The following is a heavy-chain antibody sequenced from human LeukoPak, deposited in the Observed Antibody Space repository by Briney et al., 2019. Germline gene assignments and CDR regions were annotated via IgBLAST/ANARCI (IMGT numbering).Heavy chain of an antibody. CDR1: GGSISSYY. D-gene: IGHD4-17*01. CDR3: ASHYGDLSSFDY. V-gene: IGHV4-59*01. CDR2: IYYSGTT. Sequence: PSETLSLTCTVSGGSISSYYWNWIRQPPGKGLEWIGYIYYSGTTNYNPSLKSRVSMSVDTSKNQFSLKLSSVTAADTAVYYCASHYGDLSSFDYWGQGTLVTVSS. J-gene: IGHJ4*02.